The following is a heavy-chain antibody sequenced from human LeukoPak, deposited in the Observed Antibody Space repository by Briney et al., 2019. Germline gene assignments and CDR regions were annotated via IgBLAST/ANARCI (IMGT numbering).Heavy chain of an antibody. D-gene: IGHD5-24*01. CDR1: GGTFSSYA. V-gene: IGHV1-69*13. J-gene: IGHJ4*02. CDR3: VRDLGPRGIISPQGY. Sequence: GASVKVSCKASGGTFSSYAISWVRQAPGQGLEWMGGIIPIFGTANYAQKFQGRVTITADESTSTAYMELSSLRSEDTAVYYCVRDLGPRGIISPQGYWGQGTLVTVSS. CDR2: IIPIFGTA.